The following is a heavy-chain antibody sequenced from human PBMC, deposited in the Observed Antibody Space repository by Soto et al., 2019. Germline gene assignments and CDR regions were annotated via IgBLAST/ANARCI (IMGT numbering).Heavy chain of an antibody. CDR3: ARDRGYDILTGYYMFAGNHDAFDI. V-gene: IGHV4-31*03. D-gene: IGHD3-9*01. CDR2: IYYSGST. J-gene: IGHJ3*02. Sequence: QVQLQESGPGLVKPSQTLSLTCTVSGGSISSGGYYWSWIRQHPGKGLEWIGYIYYSGSTYYNPSLKSRVTISVDTSKNQFSLKLSSVAAADTAVYYCARDRGYDILTGYYMFAGNHDAFDIWGQGTMVTVSS. CDR1: GGSISSGGYY.